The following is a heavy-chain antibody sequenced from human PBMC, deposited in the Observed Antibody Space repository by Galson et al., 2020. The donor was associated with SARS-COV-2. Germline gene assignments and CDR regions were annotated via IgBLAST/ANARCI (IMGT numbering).Heavy chain of an antibody. J-gene: IGHJ4*02. V-gene: IGHV3-43D*03. Sequence: GESLKISCAASGFTFGDYAMHWVRQTPGKGLEWVSLVSWDGGTTYYADSVRGRFSISRDNIKNSLYLEMNSLKPEDSGLYFCVKGHGPRTNEFDYWGQGTLVTV. CDR3: VKGHGPRTNEFDY. CDR2: VSWDGGTT. D-gene: IGHD2-8*01. CDR1: GFTFGDYA.